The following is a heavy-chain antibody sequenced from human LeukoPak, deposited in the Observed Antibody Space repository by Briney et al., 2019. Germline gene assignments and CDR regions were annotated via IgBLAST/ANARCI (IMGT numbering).Heavy chain of an antibody. D-gene: IGHD2-15*01. CDR2: IYYSGST. V-gene: IGHV4-39*01. Sequence: PSETLSLTCTVSGGSISSTNYYWAWIRQPPGKGLEWIESIYYSGSTYYNPSLKSRVTISVDTSKKQFSLKPSSVTAADTAVYYCARRYCSGGSCETFDYWGQGTLVTVSS. CDR1: GGSISSTNYY. J-gene: IGHJ4*02. CDR3: ARRYCSGGSCETFDY.